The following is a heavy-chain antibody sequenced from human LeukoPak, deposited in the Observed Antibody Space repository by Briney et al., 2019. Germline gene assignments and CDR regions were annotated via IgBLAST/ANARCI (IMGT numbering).Heavy chain of an antibody. CDR3: ARENSYGTSLYYYYYYMDV. CDR1: GGSISSGRYY. Sequence: PSQTLSLACTVSGGSISSGRYYWSWIRQPPGKGLEWIGSIYYSGSTYYNPSLKSRVTISVDTSKNQFSLKLSSVTAADTAVYYCARENSYGTSLYYYYYYMDVWGKGTTVTVSS. D-gene: IGHD5-18*01. V-gene: IGHV4-39*07. J-gene: IGHJ6*03. CDR2: IYYSGST.